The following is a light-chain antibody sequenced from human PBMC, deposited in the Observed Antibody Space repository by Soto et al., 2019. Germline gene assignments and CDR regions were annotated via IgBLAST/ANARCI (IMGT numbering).Light chain of an antibody. V-gene: IGKV3-15*01. CDR1: QSVSSY. J-gene: IGKJ5*01. CDR2: GAS. Sequence: EIVMTQSPATLSVSPGERATLSCRASQSVSSYLAWYQQKPGQAPRLLIYGASSRATGIPVRFSGSGSGTEFTLTISSLQSEDFAVYYCEQYNNWPLPFGQGTRPEIK. CDR3: EQYNNWPLP.